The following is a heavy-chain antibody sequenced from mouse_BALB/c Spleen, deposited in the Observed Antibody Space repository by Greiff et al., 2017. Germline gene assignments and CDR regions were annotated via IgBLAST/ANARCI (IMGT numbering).Heavy chain of an antibody. CDR1: GDSITSGY. CDR2: ISYSGST. J-gene: IGHJ4*01. D-gene: IGHD1-1*01. CDR3: ARTPPLIYYYGSAWMDD. V-gene: IGHV3-8*02. Sequence: EVTLQESGPSLVKPSQTLSLTCSVTGDSITSGYWNWIRTFPGKKLEYMGYISYSGSTYYNPSLNSRISITRDTSKNQDYLQLNSVTTEDTATYYCARTPPLIYYYGSAWMDDWGQGTTVTGSA.